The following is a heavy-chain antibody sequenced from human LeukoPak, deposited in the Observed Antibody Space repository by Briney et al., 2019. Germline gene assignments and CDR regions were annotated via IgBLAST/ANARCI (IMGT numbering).Heavy chain of an antibody. Sequence: SETLSLTCSVSGGSISGYYWSWIRQPPGKKLEWMGSIYYSGGTYYNPSLKSRVTISVDTSKNQFSLKLNSVTAADTAVYYCATRSYYDTSGVYGMDVWGQGTTVTVSS. V-gene: IGHV4-59*05. J-gene: IGHJ6*02. D-gene: IGHD3-22*01. CDR2: IYYSGGT. CDR3: ATRSYYDTSGVYGMDV. CDR1: GGSISGYY.